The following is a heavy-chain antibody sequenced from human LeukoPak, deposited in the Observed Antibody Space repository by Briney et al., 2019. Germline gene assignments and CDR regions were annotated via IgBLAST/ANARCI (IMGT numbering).Heavy chain of an antibody. CDR2: ISSSSSSYI. D-gene: IGHD6-19*01. CDR3: ARDSEVAGPCDY. V-gene: IGHV3-21*01. Sequence: GGSLRLSCAASGFTFSSYSMNWVRQAPGKGLEWVSSISSSSSSYIYYADSVKGRFTISRDNAKNSLYLQMNSLRAEDTAVYYCARDSEVAGPCDYWGQGTLVTVSS. CDR1: GFTFSSYS. J-gene: IGHJ4*02.